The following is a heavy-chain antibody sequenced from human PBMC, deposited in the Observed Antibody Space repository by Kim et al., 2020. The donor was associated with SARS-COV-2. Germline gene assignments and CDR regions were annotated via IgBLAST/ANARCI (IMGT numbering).Heavy chain of an antibody. J-gene: IGHJ3*02. CDR1: GGSISSSSYY. D-gene: IGHD3-22*01. V-gene: IGHV4-39*01. CDR3: ARVVPITMIVVVITPIGAFDI. Sequence: SETLSLTCTVSGGSISSSSYYWGWIRQPPGKGLEWIGSIYYSGSTYYNPSLKSRVTISVDTSKNPFSLKLSSLTAADTAVYYCARVVPITMIVVVITPIGAFDIWGQGTMVTVSS. CDR2: IYYSGST.